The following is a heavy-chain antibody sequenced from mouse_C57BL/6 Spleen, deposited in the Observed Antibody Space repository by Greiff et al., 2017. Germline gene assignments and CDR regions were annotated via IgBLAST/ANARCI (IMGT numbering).Heavy chain of an antibody. CDR2: INPRNGST. V-gene: IGHV1-53*01. Sequence: VQLQQPGAELVKPGASVKLSCKASGYTFTSYWLTWVKQRPGQGLEWIGNINPRNGSTNYNEKFKSKATLTVDKSSSTAFMQLSSLTSEDSAVYYGARGDYYDGSSYVDYWGQGTTLTVAS. J-gene: IGHJ2*01. CDR3: ARGDYYDGSSYVDY. CDR1: GYTFTSYW. D-gene: IGHD1-1*01.